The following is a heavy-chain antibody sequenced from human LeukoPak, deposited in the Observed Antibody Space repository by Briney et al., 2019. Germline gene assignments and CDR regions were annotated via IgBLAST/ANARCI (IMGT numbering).Heavy chain of an antibody. V-gene: IGHV4-39*01. CDR3: ARGIRSGGWFYYYYGMDV. Sequence: KSSETLSFTCTVSGGSISSSNYYWGWIRQPPGKGLEWIGSIYQSGNTYYNPSLKSRVTIFVDTAKNQFSLRLNSVTVADTAVYYCARGIRSGGWFYYYYGMDVWGQGTTVTVSS. CDR1: GGSISSSNYY. D-gene: IGHD6-19*01. J-gene: IGHJ6*02. CDR2: IYQSGNT.